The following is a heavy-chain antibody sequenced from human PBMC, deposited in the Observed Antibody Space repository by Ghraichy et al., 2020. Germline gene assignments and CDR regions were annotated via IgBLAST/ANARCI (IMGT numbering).Heavy chain of an antibody. Sequence: GGSLRLSCAASGFTFNNYAMNWVRQAPGKGLEWVSVISGSSDSTDYAASVKGRFTISRDNSNNRLHLQMNSLRVEDTAVYYCVREHPFPGGFDFWGQGILVTVSS. J-gene: IGHJ4*02. CDR1: GFTFNNYA. D-gene: IGHD3-10*01. CDR2: ISGSSDST. CDR3: VREHPFPGGFDF. V-gene: IGHV3-23*01.